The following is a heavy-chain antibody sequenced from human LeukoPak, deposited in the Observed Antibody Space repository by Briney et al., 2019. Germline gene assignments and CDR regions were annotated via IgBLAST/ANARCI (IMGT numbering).Heavy chain of an antibody. CDR3: ASRRNTVSSYYYYGMDV. V-gene: IGHV4-39*07. D-gene: IGHD4-17*01. Sequence: PSETLSLSCTVSGGSISSSSYYWGWIRQPPGKGLERIGSIYYSGSTNYNPSLKSRVTISVDTSKNQFSLKLSSVTAADTAVYYCASRRNTVSSYYYYGMDVWGQGTTVTVSS. CDR2: IYYSGST. CDR1: GGSISSSSYY. J-gene: IGHJ6*02.